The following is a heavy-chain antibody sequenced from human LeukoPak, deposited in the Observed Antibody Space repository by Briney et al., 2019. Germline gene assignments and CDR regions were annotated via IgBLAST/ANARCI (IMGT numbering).Heavy chain of an antibody. CDR1: GFPFSSYA. D-gene: IGHD4-23*01. CDR2: ISSSGSTI. CDR3: ARDPTADYGGWFDP. J-gene: IGHJ5*02. Sequence: GGSLRLSCAASGFPFSSYAMHWVRQAPGKGLEWVSYISSSGSTIYYADSVKARFTISRDNAKNSLYLQMNSLRAEDTAVYYCARDPTADYGGWFDPWGQGTLVTVSS. V-gene: IGHV3-48*04.